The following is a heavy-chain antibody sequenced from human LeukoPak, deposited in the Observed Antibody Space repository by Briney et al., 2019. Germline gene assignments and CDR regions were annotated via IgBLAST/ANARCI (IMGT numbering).Heavy chain of an antibody. CDR1: GFTFSNAC. CDR3: TTGTWIQLWLADY. J-gene: IGHJ4*01. D-gene: IGHD5-18*01. Sequence: PGGSLRLSCAASGFTFSNACMSWVREAPGEGLGWVGHIKTKTDGGTTDYAAPVKGRFTISRDDSKSTLYLQMNSLKTEDTALYYCTTGTWIQLWLADYWGQGTLVTVSS. CDR2: IKTKTDGGTT. V-gene: IGHV3-15*01.